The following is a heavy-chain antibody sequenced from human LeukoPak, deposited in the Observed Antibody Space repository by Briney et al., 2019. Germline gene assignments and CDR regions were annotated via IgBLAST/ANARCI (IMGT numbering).Heavy chain of an antibody. J-gene: IGHJ3*02. CDR3: EISGSDAFDI. V-gene: IGHV1-69*13. CDR2: IIPIFGTA. D-gene: IGHD3-22*01. CDR1: GGTFSSYA. Sequence: SVKVSCKASGGTFSSYAISWVRQAPGQGLEWMGGIIPIFGTANYAQEFQGRVTITADESTSTAYMELSSLRSENTAVYYCEISGSDAFDIWGQGTMVTVSS.